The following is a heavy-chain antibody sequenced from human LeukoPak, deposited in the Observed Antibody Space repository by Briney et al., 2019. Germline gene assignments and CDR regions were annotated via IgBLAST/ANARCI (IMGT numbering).Heavy chain of an antibody. J-gene: IGHJ6*02. CDR1: GYTFTSYG. V-gene: IGHV1-18*01. CDR2: ISAYNGNT. D-gene: IGHD4-17*01. Sequence: ASVKVSCKASGYTFTSYGISWVLQAPGQGLEWMGWISAYNGNTNYAQKLQGRVTMTTDTSTSTAYMELRSLRSDDTAVYYCARGEIDYGDGYYYGMDVWGQGTTVTVSS. CDR3: ARGEIDYGDGYYYGMDV.